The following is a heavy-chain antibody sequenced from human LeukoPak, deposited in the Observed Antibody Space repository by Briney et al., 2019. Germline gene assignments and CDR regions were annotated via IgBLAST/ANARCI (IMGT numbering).Heavy chain of an antibody. CDR1: GFTFSSYG. V-gene: IGHV3-30*19. CDR3: ARGDILTGYYPSYFDY. J-gene: IGHJ4*02. Sequence: AGGSLRLSCAASGFTFSSYGMHWVRQAPGKGLEWVAVISYDGSNKYYADSVMGRFTISRDNSKNTLYLQMNSLRAEDTAVYYCARGDILTGYYPSYFDYWGQGTLVTVSS. CDR2: ISYDGSNK. D-gene: IGHD3-9*01.